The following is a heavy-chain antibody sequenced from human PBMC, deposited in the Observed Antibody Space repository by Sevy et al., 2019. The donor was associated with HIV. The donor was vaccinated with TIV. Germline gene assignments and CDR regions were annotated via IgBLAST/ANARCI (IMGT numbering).Heavy chain of an antibody. Sequence: ASVKVSCKASGYTFTSYGISWVRQAPGQGLAWMGWISAYNGNTNYAQKLQGRVTMTTDTSTSTAYMELRSLRSDDTAVYYCARERPYYYGSGSLMDVWGKGTTVTVSS. CDR3: ARERPYYYGSGSLMDV. D-gene: IGHD3-10*01. CDR2: ISAYNGNT. V-gene: IGHV1-18*01. CDR1: GYTFTSYG. J-gene: IGHJ6*04.